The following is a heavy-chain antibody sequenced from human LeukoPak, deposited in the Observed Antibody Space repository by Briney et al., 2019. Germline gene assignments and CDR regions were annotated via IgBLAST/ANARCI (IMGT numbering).Heavy chain of an antibody. CDR3: ARDGRFGELWGRCYYYMDV. CDR1: GGSISSYY. J-gene: IGHJ6*03. V-gene: IGHV4-4*07. Sequence: SETLSLTCTVSGGSISSYYWSWIRQPAGKGLEWIGRIYTSGSTNYNPSLKSRVTMSVDTSKNQFSLKLSSVTAADTAVYYCARDGRFGELWGRCYYYMDVWGKGTTVTVSS. CDR2: IYTSGST. D-gene: IGHD3-10*01.